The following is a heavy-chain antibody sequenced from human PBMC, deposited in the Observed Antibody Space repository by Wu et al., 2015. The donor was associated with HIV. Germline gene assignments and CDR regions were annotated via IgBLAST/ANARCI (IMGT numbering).Heavy chain of an antibody. V-gene: IGHV1-69*13. CDR1: GGSFRSQP. Sequence: QVQLVQSGAEVKKPGSSVKVSCKTSGGSFRSQPISWVRQAPGQGLEWMGRIIPIFGTANYAQKFQGRVTITADESTSTAYMELSSLRSEDTAVYYCARVGLPGYSWMDYFDYWGQGTLVTVSS. CDR3: ARVGLPGYSWMDYFDY. CDR2: IIPIFGTA. J-gene: IGHJ4*02. D-gene: IGHD5-18*01.